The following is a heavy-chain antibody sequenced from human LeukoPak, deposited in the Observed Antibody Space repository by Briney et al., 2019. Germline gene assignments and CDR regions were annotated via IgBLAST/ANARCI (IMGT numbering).Heavy chain of an antibody. CDR1: GGSISSYY. D-gene: IGHD6-13*01. Sequence: MPSGTLSLTCTVSGGSISSYYWSWIRQPPGKGLEWIGYIYYSGSTNYHASLKSRVTISVDKSKNQFYLKLTSVTAADTAIYYCASGGAGIAAAPWGQGTMVTVSS. V-gene: IGHV4-59*01. J-gene: IGHJ3*01. CDR3: ASGGAGIAAAP. CDR2: IYYSGST.